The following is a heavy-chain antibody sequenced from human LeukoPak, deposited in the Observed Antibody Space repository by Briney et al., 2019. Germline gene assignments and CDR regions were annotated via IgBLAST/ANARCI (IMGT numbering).Heavy chain of an antibody. Sequence: ASVKVSCKASGYTFTSYGILWVRQATGQGLEWMGWMNPNSGNTGYAQKFQGRVTITRNTSISTAYMDLSSLRSDDTAVYYCARRAVAYYYYYMDVWGKGTTVTVSS. CDR2: MNPNSGNT. CDR1: GYTFTSYG. V-gene: IGHV1-8*03. D-gene: IGHD6-19*01. CDR3: ARRAVAYYYYYMDV. J-gene: IGHJ6*03.